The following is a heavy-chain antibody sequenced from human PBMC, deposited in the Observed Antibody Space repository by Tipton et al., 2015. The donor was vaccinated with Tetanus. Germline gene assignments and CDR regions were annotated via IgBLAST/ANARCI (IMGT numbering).Heavy chain of an antibody. D-gene: IGHD3-16*01. V-gene: IGHV4-59*01. CDR3: ARLKSVRFIDQ. CDR2: MFYSGST. J-gene: IGHJ4*02. Sequence: TLSLTCSVSGESIRSYYWSWIRQPPGRGLEWIGYMFYSGSTNYNPSLKSRLTMSVDTSKNQFSLEVRSVSAADTAVYYCARLKSVRFIDQWGPGAVVTVSS. CDR1: GESIRSYY.